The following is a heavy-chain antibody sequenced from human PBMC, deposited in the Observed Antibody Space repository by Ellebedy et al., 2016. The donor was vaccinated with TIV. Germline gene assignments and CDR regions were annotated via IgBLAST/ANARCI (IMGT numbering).Heavy chain of an antibody. Sequence: AASVKVSCKASGYTFTSYGISWVRQAPGQGLEWMGWISAYNGNTNYAQKLQGRVTMTTDTSTSTAYMELRSLRSDDTAVYYCARGDYVWGSYRLDDAFDIWGQGTMVTVSS. CDR3: ARGDYVWGSYRLDDAFDI. V-gene: IGHV1-18*01. D-gene: IGHD3-16*02. J-gene: IGHJ3*02. CDR1: GYTFTSYG. CDR2: ISAYNGNT.